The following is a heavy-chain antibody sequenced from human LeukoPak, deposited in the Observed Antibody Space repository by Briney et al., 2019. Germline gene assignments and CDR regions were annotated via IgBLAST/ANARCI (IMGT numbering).Heavy chain of an antibody. Sequence: SETLSLTCTVSGGSINNYYWNWIRQPPGKGLEWIGYIYYSGSTNYNPSLKSRVAISLDTSKNQFSLKLSSVTAADTAVYYCARAILSGYPDSWGQGTLVIVFS. CDR1: GGSINNYY. CDR3: ARAILSGYPDS. J-gene: IGHJ4*02. V-gene: IGHV4-59*01. D-gene: IGHD3-3*01. CDR2: IYYSGST.